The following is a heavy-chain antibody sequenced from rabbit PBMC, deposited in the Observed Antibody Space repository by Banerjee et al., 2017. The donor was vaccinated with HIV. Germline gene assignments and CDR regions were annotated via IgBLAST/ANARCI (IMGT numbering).Heavy chain of an antibody. Sequence: QSLEESGGDLVQPEGSLTLTCTASGFTLSGYWMSWVRQAPGKGLEWIGCIATGSGNTYYASWAKGRFTISKTSSTTVTLQMTSLTAADTATYFCAREDDDYGDYYFNLWGPGTLVTVS. V-gene: IGHV1S40*01. J-gene: IGHJ4*01. CDR3: AREDDDYGDYYFNL. CDR1: GFTLSGYW. CDR2: IATGSGNT. D-gene: IGHD2-1*01.